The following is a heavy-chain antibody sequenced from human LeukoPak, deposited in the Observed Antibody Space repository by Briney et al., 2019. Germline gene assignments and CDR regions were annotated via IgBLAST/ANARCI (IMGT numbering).Heavy chain of an antibody. CDR2: IKPDGSQK. Sequence: GGSLRLSCATSGFSFSGTWMTWVRQAPGKGLECVANIKPDGSQKYYLDSVKGRFTVSRDNAKNSLYLQMNSLRVEDTAIYFCASVLNGDSGDWGQGTLVTVSS. V-gene: IGHV3-7*01. J-gene: IGHJ4*02. CDR3: ASVLNGDSGD. D-gene: IGHD3-22*01. CDR1: GFSFSGTW.